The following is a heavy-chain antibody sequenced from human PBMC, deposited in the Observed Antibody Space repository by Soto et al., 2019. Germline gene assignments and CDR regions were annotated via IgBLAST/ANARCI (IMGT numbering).Heavy chain of an antibody. CDR3: ARDPGSGSYYGWFDP. Sequence: QVQLQESGPGLVKPSETLSLTCTVSGGSISRYYWNWIRQPPGKGLEWIGYIYCSGSTNYNPSLKSRVTISVDTSKNQFSLKLSSVTAADTAVYYCARDPGSGSYYGWFDPWGQGTLVTVSS. CDR2: IYCSGST. D-gene: IGHD3-10*01. J-gene: IGHJ5*02. CDR1: GGSISRYY. V-gene: IGHV4-59*01.